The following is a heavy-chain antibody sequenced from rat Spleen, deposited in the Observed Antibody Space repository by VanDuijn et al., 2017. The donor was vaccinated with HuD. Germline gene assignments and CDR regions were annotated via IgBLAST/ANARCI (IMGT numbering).Heavy chain of an antibody. CDR3: ARWGGDLSYFDY. V-gene: IGHV5S14*01. CDR1: GFTFSNYA. Sequence: EVQLVESGGGLVQPGRSMKLSCAASGFTFSNYAMAWVRQTPTKGLEWVASISTGGGNTYYRDSVKGRFTISRDNAKNTQYVQMDSLRSEDTATYYCARWGGDLSYFDYWGQGVMVTVSS. D-gene: IGHD1-1*01. J-gene: IGHJ2*01. CDR2: ISTGGGNT.